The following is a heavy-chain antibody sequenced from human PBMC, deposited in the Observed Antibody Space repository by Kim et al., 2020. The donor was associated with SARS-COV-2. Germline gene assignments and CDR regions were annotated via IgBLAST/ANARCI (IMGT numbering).Heavy chain of an antibody. D-gene: IGHD3-10*01. CDR3: ARLGQYGSGSFDY. CDR1: GGSISSISYY. V-gene: IGHV4-39*07. J-gene: IGHJ4*02. Sequence: SETLSLTCTVSGGSISSISYYWGWIRQPPGKGLEWIGSIYYSGSTYYNPSLKSRFTISLDTSKNQFSLKLSSVTAADTAVYYCARLGQYGSGSFDYWGQGTLVTVSS. CDR2: IYYSGST.